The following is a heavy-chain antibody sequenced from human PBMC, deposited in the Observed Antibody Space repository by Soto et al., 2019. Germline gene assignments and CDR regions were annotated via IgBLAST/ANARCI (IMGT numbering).Heavy chain of an antibody. CDR1: GSSFSNFY. CDR2: IYTSGAT. CDR3: ARGGGGTLGGGPAMDV. V-gene: IGHV4-4*07. D-gene: IGHD2-15*01. J-gene: IGHJ6*02. Sequence: SETLSLTCSVSGSSFSNFYWSWIRQSAGKGLEWIGRIYTSGATSYNPSLKSRVTMSVDTSQTQMSLSVRSVTAADTAVYFCARGGGGTLGGGPAMDVWGQGTTVTVSS.